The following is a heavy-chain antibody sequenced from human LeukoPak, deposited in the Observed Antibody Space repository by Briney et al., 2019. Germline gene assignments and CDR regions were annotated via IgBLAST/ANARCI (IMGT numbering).Heavy chain of an antibody. CDR3: ARPTLYGGWFDP. V-gene: IGHV4-39*01. CDR1: GGSISSSSYY. CDR2: IYYSGST. D-gene: IGHD4-17*01. Sequence: SETLSLTCTVSGGSISSSSYYWGWIRQPRGKGLEWIGSIYYSGSTYYNPSLKSRVTISVDTSKNQFSLKLSSVTAADTAVYYCARPTLYGGWFDPWGQGTLVTVSS. J-gene: IGHJ5*02.